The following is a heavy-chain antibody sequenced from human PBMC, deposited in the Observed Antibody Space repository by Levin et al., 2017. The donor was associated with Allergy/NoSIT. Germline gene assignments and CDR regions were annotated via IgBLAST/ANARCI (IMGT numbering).Heavy chain of an antibody. CDR3: ARGAPETGRVYYYYGMDV. D-gene: IGHD3-9*01. CDR1: GGTFSSYA. CDR2: IIPIFGTA. Sequence: GGSLRLSCKASGGTFSSYAISWVRQAPGQGLEWMGGIIPIFGTANYAQKFQGRVTITADESTSTAYMELSSLRSEDTAVYYCARGAPETGRVYYYYGMDVWGQGTTVTVSS. J-gene: IGHJ6*02. V-gene: IGHV1-69*01.